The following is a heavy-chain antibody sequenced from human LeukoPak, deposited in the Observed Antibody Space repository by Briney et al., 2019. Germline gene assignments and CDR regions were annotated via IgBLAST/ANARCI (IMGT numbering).Heavy chain of an antibody. V-gene: IGHV1-69*05. J-gene: IGHJ6*03. CDR2: IIPIFGTA. CDR1: GGTFSSYA. D-gene: IGHD6-25*01. CDR3: ARAGPYSSGYYYMDV. Sequence: ASVKVSCKASGGTFSSYAISWVRQAPGQGLEWMGGIIPIFGTANYAQKFQGRVTITTDESTSTAYMELSSLRSEDTAVYYCARAGPYSSGYYYMDVWGKGTTVTDSS.